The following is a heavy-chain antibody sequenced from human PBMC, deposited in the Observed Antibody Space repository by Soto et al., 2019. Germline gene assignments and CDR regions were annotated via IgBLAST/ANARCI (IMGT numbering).Heavy chain of an antibody. CDR2: MNPDSGDT. CDR3: VRQPGGVATPGDDY. CDR1: GYPFDSFD. V-gene: IGHV1-8*01. J-gene: IGHJ4*02. Sequence: QVQLVQSGAEVKKPGASVKVSCEASGYPFDSFDINWVRQAAGQGLEWMGWMNPDSGDTAVAQRFQDRIIMTRTTSTCTAYMELSRLTPADSAVYFCVRQPGGVATPGDDYWGQGTLFTVSP. D-gene: IGHD2-15*01.